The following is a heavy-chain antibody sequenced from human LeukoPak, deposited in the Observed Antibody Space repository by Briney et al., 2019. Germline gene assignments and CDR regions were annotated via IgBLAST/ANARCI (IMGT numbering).Heavy chain of an antibody. CDR2: ISYDGSNK. J-gene: IGHJ5*02. Sequence: PGRSLRLSCAASGFTFSSYAMHWVRQAPGKGLEWVAVISYDGSNKYYADSVKGRFTISRDNSKNTLYLQMNSLRAEDTAVYYCARPLRFLEWGAWFDPWGQGTLVTVSS. D-gene: IGHD3-3*01. V-gene: IGHV3-30-3*01. CDR1: GFTFSSYA. CDR3: ARPLRFLEWGAWFDP.